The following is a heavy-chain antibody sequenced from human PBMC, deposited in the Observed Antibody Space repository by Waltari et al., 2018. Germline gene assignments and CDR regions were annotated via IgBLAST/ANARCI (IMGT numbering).Heavy chain of an antibody. CDR3: AKDRKVVVAATKATGAFDI. D-gene: IGHD2-15*01. V-gene: IGHV3-30*02. J-gene: IGHJ3*02. Sequence: QVQLVESGGGVVQPGGSLRLSCAASGFTFSSYGMHWVRQAPGKGLEWVAFIRYDGSNKYYADSVKGRFTISRDNSKNTLYLQMNSLRAEDTAVYYCAKDRKVVVAATKATGAFDIWGQGTMVTVSS. CDR2: IRYDGSNK. CDR1: GFTFSSYG.